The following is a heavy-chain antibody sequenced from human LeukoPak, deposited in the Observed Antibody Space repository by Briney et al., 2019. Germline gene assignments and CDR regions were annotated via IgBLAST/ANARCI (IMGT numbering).Heavy chain of an antibody. CDR1: GFTFSSYA. D-gene: IGHD5-18*01. V-gene: IGHV3-23*01. CDR2: ISSGGST. CDR3: AKNVGQVWLPLGY. Sequence: GRSLRLSCAASGFTFSSYAMNWVRQAPGMGLEWVSGISSGGSTYYADSVKGRFTISRDNSRNSLYLQMNSLRAEDTAVYYCAKNVGQVWLPLGYWGQGTLVTVSS. J-gene: IGHJ4*02.